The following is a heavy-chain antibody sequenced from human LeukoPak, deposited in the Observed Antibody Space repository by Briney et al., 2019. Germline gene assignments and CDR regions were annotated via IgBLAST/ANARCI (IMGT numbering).Heavy chain of an antibody. V-gene: IGHV1-69*13. Sequence: SVKVSCKASGGTFSSYAISWVRQAPGQGLEWMGGIIPIFGTANYAQKFQGRVTITADESTSTAYMELSSLRSEDTAVYYCARGASYHDSSGYYESFAIDYWGQGTLVTVSS. J-gene: IGHJ4*02. CDR1: GGTFSSYA. CDR2: IIPIFGTA. D-gene: IGHD3-22*01. CDR3: ARGASYHDSSGYYESFAIDY.